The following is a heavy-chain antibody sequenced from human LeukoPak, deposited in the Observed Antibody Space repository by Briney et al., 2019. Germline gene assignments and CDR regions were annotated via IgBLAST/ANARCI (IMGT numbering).Heavy chain of an antibody. Sequence: SVKVSCKASGGTFSSYAISWVRQAPGQGFEWMGEIIPIFGTANYAQKFQGRVTITADKSTSTPYMELSSLRSEDTAVYYCARATAADAFDIWGQGTMVTVSS. D-gene: IGHD6-13*01. CDR1: GGTFSSYA. CDR3: ARATAADAFDI. V-gene: IGHV1-69*06. J-gene: IGHJ3*02. CDR2: IIPIFGTA.